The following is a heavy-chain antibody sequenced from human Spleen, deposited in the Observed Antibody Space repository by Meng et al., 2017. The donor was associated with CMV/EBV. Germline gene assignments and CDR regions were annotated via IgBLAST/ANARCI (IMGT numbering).Heavy chain of an antibody. Sequence: GESLKISCAASGFAFTKHAMHWVRQAPGKGLEWVAIISYKDGTNKYYADSVKGRFTVSRDNSNNMFNLQMSSLRGDDTAGYYCARDKEEVDDYGIDVWGQGTTVTVSS. CDR2: ISYKDGTNK. D-gene: IGHD5/OR15-5a*01. V-gene: IGHV3-30-3*01. CDR3: ARDKEEVDDYGIDV. CDR1: GFAFTKHA. J-gene: IGHJ6*02.